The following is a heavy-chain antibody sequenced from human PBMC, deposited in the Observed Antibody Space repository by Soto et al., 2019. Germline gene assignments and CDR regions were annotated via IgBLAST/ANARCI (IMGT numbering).Heavy chain of an antibody. D-gene: IGHD6-6*01. CDR1: GYTFTNYG. CDR2: VSAYNGER. Sequence: QVQLVQSGAEVKKPGASVKVSCKASGYTFTNYGINWVRQAPGQGLEWLGWVSAYNGERRYAQRVQARVIMTTDTSTTTAYMELRSLRSDGTAVYYCSRGTSIPGSGDYGGQGTLVTVSS. V-gene: IGHV1-18*01. CDR3: SRGTSIPGSGDY. J-gene: IGHJ4*01.